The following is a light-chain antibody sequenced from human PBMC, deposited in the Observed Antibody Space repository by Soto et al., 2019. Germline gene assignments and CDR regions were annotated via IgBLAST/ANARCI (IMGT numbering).Light chain of an antibody. CDR3: QKYNTAPWT. CDR1: QGISNY. CDR2: AAS. Sequence: DIQMTQSPSSLSASVGDRVTITCRASQGISNYLALYQQKPGKVPNLLIYAASTLQSGVPSRFSGSGSGTDFTLTIISLQTEDVATYYSQKYNTAPWTFGQGTKVEIK. J-gene: IGKJ1*01. V-gene: IGKV1-27*01.